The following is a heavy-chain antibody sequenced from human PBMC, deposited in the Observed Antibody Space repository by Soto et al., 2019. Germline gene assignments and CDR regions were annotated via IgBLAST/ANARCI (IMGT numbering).Heavy chain of an antibody. CDR2: INPSGGST. CDR1: GYTFTRYY. CDR3: ARVSSWSCFDY. V-gene: IGHV1-46*01. J-gene: IGHJ4*02. D-gene: IGHD6-13*01. Sequence: QVQLVQSGAEGKKPGASVKVSCKASGYTFTRYYMHWVRQAPGQGLEWMGIINPSGGSTSYAQKFQGRVTMTRDTSTSTVYMALSSLRSERPPVYYCARVSSWSCFDYWGQGTLVTVSS.